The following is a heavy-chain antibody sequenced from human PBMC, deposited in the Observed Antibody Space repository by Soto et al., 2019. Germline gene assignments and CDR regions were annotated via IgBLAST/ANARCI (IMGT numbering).Heavy chain of an antibody. D-gene: IGHD3-10*01. Sequence: SSETLSLTCTVSGGSISIYYWSWIRHPPGKGLEWIGYIYYSGSTNYNPSLKSRVTISVDTSKNQFSLKLSSVTAADTAVYYCARVTPGFGELLSYFDYWGQGTLVTVSS. J-gene: IGHJ4*02. V-gene: IGHV4-59*01. CDR2: IYYSGST. CDR3: ARVTPGFGELLSYFDY. CDR1: GGSISIYY.